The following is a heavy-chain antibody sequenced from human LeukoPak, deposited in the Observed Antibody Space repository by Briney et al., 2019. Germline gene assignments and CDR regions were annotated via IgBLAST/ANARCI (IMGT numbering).Heavy chain of an antibody. Sequence: GSLRLSCGASGFIFDTHDMHWVRQAPGKGLEWVAFIRSDGYHTYYADSVKGRFTITRGNSKNTLYLQMNSLRLEDMAVYYCAKPSGSGVDYWGRGTRVTVSS. D-gene: IGHD1-26*01. V-gene: IGHV3-30*02. CDR2: IRSDGYHT. J-gene: IGHJ4*02. CDR3: AKPSGSGVDY. CDR1: GFIFDTHD.